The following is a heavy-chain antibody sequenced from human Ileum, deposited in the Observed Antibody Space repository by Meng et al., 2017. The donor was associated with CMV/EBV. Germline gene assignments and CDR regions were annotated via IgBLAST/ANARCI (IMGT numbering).Heavy chain of an antibody. D-gene: IGHD3-10*01. J-gene: IGHJ5*02. CDR2: IYYSGST. CDR3: ARVYGSGSTNWFDP. Sequence: TVSGCSISSSYWSWIRQPPGQGLEWIGYIYYSGSTNYNPSLKSRVTISVDTSKNQFSLKLSSVTAADTAVYYCARVYGSGSTNWFDPWGQGTLVTVSS. V-gene: IGHV4-59*01. CDR1: GCSISSSY.